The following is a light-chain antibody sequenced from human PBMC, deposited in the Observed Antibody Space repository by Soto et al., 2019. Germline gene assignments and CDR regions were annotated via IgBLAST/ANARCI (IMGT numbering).Light chain of an antibody. Sequence: EIVLTQSPGTLSLSPVESATLSCMASQSVSTYLAWYQQKPGQAPRLLIYDASNRVTGIPARFRGSGSGTDFTLTISSLEPDDFAVYYCQQRSNWQITFGQGTRLEIK. CDR2: DAS. V-gene: IGKV3-11*01. CDR3: QQRSNWQIT. J-gene: IGKJ5*01. CDR1: QSVSTY.